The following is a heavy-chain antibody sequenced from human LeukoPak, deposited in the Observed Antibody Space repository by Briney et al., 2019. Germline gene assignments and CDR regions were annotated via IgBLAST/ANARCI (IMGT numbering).Heavy chain of an antibody. CDR3: ARASKELRFLGWGYYYYYMDV. CDR2: IIPIFGTA. D-gene: IGHD3-3*01. J-gene: IGHJ6*03. Sequence: SVKVSCKASGYTFTSYGISWVRQAPGQGLEWMGGIIPIFGTANYAQKFQGRVTITADESTSTAYMELSSLRSEDTAVYYCARASKELRFLGWGYYYYYMDVWGKGTTVTVSS. CDR1: GYTFTSYG. V-gene: IGHV1-69*13.